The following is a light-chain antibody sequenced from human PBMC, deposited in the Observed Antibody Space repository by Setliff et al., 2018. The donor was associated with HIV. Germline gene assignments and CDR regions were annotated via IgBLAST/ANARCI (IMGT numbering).Light chain of an antibody. J-gene: IGLJ1*01. CDR1: SSDVGGYDF. CDR2: DVS. Sequence: QSALTQPASVSGSPGQSITISCIGTSSDVGGYDFVSWYQQRPGKAPKLIIFDVSERPSGVSHRLSASKSGNTASLTISGLQTEDEANYFCASYRSPATYVFGIGTKVTVL. CDR3: ASYRSPATYV. V-gene: IGLV2-14*03.